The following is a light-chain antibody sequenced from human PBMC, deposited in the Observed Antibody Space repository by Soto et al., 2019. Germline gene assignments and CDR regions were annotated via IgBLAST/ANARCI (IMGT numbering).Light chain of an antibody. CDR1: SSDVGDYNY. J-gene: IGLJ3*02. CDR2: EVS. CDR3: SSYASSSTWV. Sequence: QSALTQPASVSGSPGQSITLSCTGTSSDVGDYNYVSWYQQHPGKAPRLIIYEVSYRPSGVSNCFSASKSGNTPSLTISGLPPEDEADYYCSSYASSSTWVFGGATKLTVL. V-gene: IGLV2-14*01.